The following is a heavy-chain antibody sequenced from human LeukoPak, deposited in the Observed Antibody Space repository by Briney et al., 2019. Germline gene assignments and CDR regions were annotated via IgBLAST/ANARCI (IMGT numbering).Heavy chain of an antibody. Sequence: GGSLRLSCAASGFTFGNYWMSWVRQAPGKGLEWVANIKQDGSDKYYVDSVTGRFTISRDNAKNSLYLQVNSLRAEDTAVYCCARWATSFDLWGQGTLVTVSS. J-gene: IGHJ4*02. CDR1: GFTFGNYW. CDR3: ARWATSFDL. V-gene: IGHV3-7*01. CDR2: IKQDGSDK. D-gene: IGHD6-6*01.